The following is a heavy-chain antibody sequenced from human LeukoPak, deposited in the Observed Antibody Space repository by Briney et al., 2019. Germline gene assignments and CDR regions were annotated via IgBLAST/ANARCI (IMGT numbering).Heavy chain of an antibody. CDR1: GFIFNNYA. V-gene: IGHV3-30-3*01. J-gene: IGHJ4*02. CDR2: IPYDGNNK. D-gene: IGHD3-10*01. CDR3: ARGDGSGSWRIDY. Sequence: GGSLRLSCAASGFIFNNYAMHWVRHVPGRGLEWLAVIPYDGNNKYYADSVNGRFTISRDNSKNTLYLQMDSLRPEDTAVYYCARGDGSGSWRIDYWGQGTQVIVSS.